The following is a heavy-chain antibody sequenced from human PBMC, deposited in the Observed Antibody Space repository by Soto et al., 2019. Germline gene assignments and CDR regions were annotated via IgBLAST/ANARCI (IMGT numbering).Heavy chain of an antibody. CDR3: ARTTAVPNSLRSRYFFDY. Sequence: SETLSLTCSVSGGSVSDKTYYWSWIRQPPGKRLEWIGYVYYSGTTNYNPSLKSRVTIPVNLSKNQFSLRLSSVTTADTALYYCARTTAVPNSLRSRYFFDYWGQRTLVAVSS. CDR2: VYYSGTT. J-gene: IGHJ4*02. V-gene: IGHV4-61*01. CDR1: GGSVSDKTYY. D-gene: IGHD4-17*01.